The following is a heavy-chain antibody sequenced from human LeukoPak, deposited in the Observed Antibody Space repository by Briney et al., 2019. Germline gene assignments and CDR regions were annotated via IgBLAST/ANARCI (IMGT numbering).Heavy chain of an antibody. D-gene: IGHD5-12*01. CDR1: GFTFSSYW. CDR2: INSDGSST. J-gene: IGHJ4*02. V-gene: IGHV3-74*01. Sequence: TGGSLRLSCAASGFTFSSYWMHWVRQAPGKGLMWVSRINSDGSSTSYADSVKGRFTISRDNAKNTLYLQMNSLRAEDTAVFYCARVGKAGYVGYPLDYRGQGTLVTVSS. CDR3: ARVGKAGYVGYPLDY.